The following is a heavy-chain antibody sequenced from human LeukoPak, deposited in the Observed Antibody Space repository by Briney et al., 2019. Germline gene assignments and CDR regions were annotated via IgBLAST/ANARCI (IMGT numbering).Heavy chain of an antibody. D-gene: IGHD6-13*01. CDR2: ISTGSGTI. CDR1: GITFSSYT. Sequence: GGSLRLFCAASGITFSSYTMNWVRQAPGKGLQGISSISTGSGTIYYADSVKGRFTISRDNAKNSLYLQMNSLRAEDTAVYYCTKIATPATGDYWGQGTLVTVSS. J-gene: IGHJ4*02. V-gene: IGHV3-48*01. CDR3: TKIATPATGDY.